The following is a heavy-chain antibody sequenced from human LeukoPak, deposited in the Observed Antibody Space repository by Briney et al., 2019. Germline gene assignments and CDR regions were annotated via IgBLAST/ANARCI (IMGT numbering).Heavy chain of an antibody. CDR1: GFTFSSYG. J-gene: IGHJ4*02. V-gene: IGHV3-30*18. Sequence: GGSLRLSCAASGFTFSSYGMHWVRQAPGKGLEWVAVISHDGSNYYYADSVKGRFTISRDNSKNTVFLQMNGLRAEDTAVYYCAKDGSSSGWPVDYWGQGTLVSVSS. CDR3: AKDGSSSGWPVDY. D-gene: IGHD6-19*01. CDR2: ISHDGSNY.